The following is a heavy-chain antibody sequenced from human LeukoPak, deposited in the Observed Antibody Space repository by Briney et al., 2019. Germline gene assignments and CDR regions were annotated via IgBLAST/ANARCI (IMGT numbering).Heavy chain of an antibody. V-gene: IGHV3-30-3*01. D-gene: IGHD1-26*01. CDR2: ISHDGSNK. CDR1: GFTFSSYA. J-gene: IGHJ3*02. CDR3: ARAGELSDAFDI. Sequence: PGGSLRLSCAASGFTFSSYAMHWVRQAPGKGLEWVAVISHDGSNKYYADSVKGRFTISRDNSKNTLFLQMNSLRAEDTAVYYCARAGELSDAFDIWGQGTMVTVSS.